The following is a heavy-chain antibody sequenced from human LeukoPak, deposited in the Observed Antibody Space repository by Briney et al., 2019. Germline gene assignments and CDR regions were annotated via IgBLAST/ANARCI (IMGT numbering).Heavy chain of an antibody. V-gene: IGHV3-33*01. D-gene: IGHD1-26*01. Sequence: GGSLRLSCAASGFTFRSNGMHWVRQAPRKGLEWVAVIWYDGSNKYYADSVKGRFTISRDNSKNTLYLQMNSLRAEDTAVYYCARDRSGSYSEFDYWGQGTLVTVSS. CDR2: IWYDGSNK. CDR1: GFTFRSNG. CDR3: ARDRSGSYSEFDY. J-gene: IGHJ4*02.